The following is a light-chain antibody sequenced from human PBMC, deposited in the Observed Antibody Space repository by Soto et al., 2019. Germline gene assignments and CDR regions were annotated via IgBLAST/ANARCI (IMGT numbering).Light chain of an antibody. CDR3: QTWGTGIQVV. V-gene: IGLV4-69*01. J-gene: IGLJ2*01. Sequence: QSVLTQSPSASASLGAAVKLTCTLSSGHSRYAIAWLQQQPQKGPRYLMKLNSDGSQTKGDGIPGRFLGASSGAERYLIISNLQSEDEADYYCQTWGTGIQVVFGGGTKLTVL. CDR2: LNSDGSQ. CDR1: SGHSRYA.